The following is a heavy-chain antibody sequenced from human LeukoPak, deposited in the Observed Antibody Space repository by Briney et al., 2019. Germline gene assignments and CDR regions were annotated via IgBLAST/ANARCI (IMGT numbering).Heavy chain of an antibody. Sequence: GGSLRLSCAASGFTFSNAWMSWVRQAPGKGLEWVSRIKSKTDGGTTDYAAPVKGRFTISRDDSKNTLYLQMNSLKTEDTAVYYCSREEMSYYYYYMDVWGKGTTVIVSS. CDR2: IKSKTDGGTT. CDR3: SREEMSYYYYYMDV. CDR1: GFTFSNAW. V-gene: IGHV3-15*01. J-gene: IGHJ6*03. D-gene: IGHD5-24*01.